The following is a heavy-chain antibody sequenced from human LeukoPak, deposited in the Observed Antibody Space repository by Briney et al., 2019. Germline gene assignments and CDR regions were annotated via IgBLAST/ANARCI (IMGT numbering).Heavy chain of an antibody. CDR3: ARDRGSSGYYSFDY. V-gene: IGHV3-11*01. CDR2: ISSSGSTI. D-gene: IGHD3-22*01. J-gene: IGHJ4*02. CDR1: GFTFSNAW. Sequence: GGSLRLSCAASGFTFSNAWMSWVRQAPGKGLEWVSYISSSGSTIYYADSVKGRFTISRDNAKNSLYLQMNSLRAEDTAVYYCARDRGSSGYYSFDYWGQGTLVTVSS.